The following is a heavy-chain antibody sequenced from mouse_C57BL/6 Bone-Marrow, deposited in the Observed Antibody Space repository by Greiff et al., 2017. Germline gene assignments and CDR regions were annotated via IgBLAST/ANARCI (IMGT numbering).Heavy chain of an antibody. CDR3: ARGGVVCYAMDY. Sequence: VQLQQSGAELVRPGTSVKVSCKASGYAFTNYLIEWVKQRPGQGLEWIGVINPGRGGTNYNEKFKGKATLTADKSSSTAYMLLSSLTSEDSAVYFCARGGVVCYAMDYWGQGTSVTVSS. CDR2: INPGRGGT. V-gene: IGHV1-54*01. CDR1: GYAFTNYL. D-gene: IGHD2-10*02. J-gene: IGHJ4*01.